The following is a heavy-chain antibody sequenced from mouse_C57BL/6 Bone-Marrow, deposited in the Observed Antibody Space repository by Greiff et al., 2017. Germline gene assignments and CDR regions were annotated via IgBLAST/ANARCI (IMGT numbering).Heavy chain of an antibody. V-gene: IGHV10-1*01. J-gene: IGHJ1*03. CDR2: ISRKSNNSAT. Sequence: DVQLLQSGAGLVQPKASLKLSCAASGYSFNTYAMNWVHQAPGKGLEWIARISRKSNNSATYYADSVKVRFTTSRDDSESMSYLQMDNLKTEDAAMYYCVAFYCDLDVWGTGTSVTVSS. CDR1: GYSFNTYA. CDR3: VAFYCDLDV.